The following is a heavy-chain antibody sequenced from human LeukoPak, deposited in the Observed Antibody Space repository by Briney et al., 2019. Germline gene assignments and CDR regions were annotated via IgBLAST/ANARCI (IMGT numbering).Heavy chain of an antibody. D-gene: IGHD6-19*01. CDR2: IKNDGSST. Sequence: GGSLRLSCAASGFTFSRYWMHWVRQAPGKGLVWVSRIKNDGSSTSYADSVKGRFTISRDNAKNTVYLQMNSLRAEDTAVYYCATEAGAAPDWYFDLWGRGTLVTVSS. CDR1: GFTFSRYW. V-gene: IGHV3-74*01. J-gene: IGHJ2*01. CDR3: ATEAGAAPDWYFDL.